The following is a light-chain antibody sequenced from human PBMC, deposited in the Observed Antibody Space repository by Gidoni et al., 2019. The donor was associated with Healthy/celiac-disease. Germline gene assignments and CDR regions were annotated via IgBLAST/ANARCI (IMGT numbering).Light chain of an antibody. J-gene: IGLJ2*01. CDR3: CSYAGSSTFDVV. CDR1: SSDVGSDNL. V-gene: IGLV2-23*02. Sequence: QSALTQPASVSGSHGQSITISCTGTSSDVGSDNLVSWYQQHPGKAPNLMIDVVSKRPSWVSNRFSCSKSGNTASLTISGLQAEDEADYYCCSYAGSSTFDVVFGGGTKLTVL. CDR2: VVS.